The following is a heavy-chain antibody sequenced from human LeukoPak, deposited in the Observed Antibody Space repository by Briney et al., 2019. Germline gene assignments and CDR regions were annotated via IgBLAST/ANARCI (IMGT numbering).Heavy chain of an antibody. D-gene: IGHD6-13*01. CDR1: GGSFSGYY. CDR3: ARDGNSCPDF. J-gene: IGHJ4*02. Sequence: PSETLSLTCSVYGGSFSGYYWTWIRQSPGQGLEWLGEITHSGSTNYNPSLKSRVTISLDTSKNQFSMGLSSVTAADTAVYYCARDGNSCPDFWGQGTLVTVSS. V-gene: IGHV4-34*01. CDR2: ITHSGST.